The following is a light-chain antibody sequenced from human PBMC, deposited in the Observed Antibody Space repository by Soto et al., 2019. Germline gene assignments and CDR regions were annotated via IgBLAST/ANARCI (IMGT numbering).Light chain of an antibody. CDR2: DAS. CDR1: QGVSSN. J-gene: IGKJ2*01. CDR3: QQDDSIPPT. Sequence: EIVMTQSPSTLSVSPGERATLSCRASQGVSSNLAWYQQNPGQAPRLLIYDASTRATGIPARFSGSGSGTECTLTISSLQSEDFAAYYCQQDDSIPPTFGEGTKLEIK. V-gene: IGKV3-15*01.